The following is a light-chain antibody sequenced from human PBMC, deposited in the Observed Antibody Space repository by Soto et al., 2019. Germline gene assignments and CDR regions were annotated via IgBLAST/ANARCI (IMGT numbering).Light chain of an antibody. Sequence: QSALTQPPSASGSPGQSVTLSCTGSSSDVGGYEHVSWYQQHPGRVPKPLIYDVSKRLSGVPDRFSGSKSGNTASLTVSGLQAEDEADYYCSSYAGSDNTIFGGGTKVTVL. J-gene: IGLJ2*01. CDR2: DVS. CDR3: SSYAGSDNTI. V-gene: IGLV2-8*01. CDR1: SSDVGGYEH.